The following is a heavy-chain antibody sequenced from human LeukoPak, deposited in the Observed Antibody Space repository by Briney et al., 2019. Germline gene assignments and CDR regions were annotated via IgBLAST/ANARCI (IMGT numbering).Heavy chain of an antibody. CDR1: GGSIRSSSYN. CDR2: ISSSRSYI. D-gene: IGHD6-13*01. V-gene: IGHV3-21*01. CDR3: ARAPTSEQQLQFDY. J-gene: IGHJ4*02. Sequence: ETLSFTCTGSGGSIRSSSYNWGWIRQAPGKVLEWVSSISSSRSYIYYADSVKGRFTISRDNAKNSLYLHMNSLRAEDTAVYYCARAPTSEQQLQFDYWGQGTLVTVSS.